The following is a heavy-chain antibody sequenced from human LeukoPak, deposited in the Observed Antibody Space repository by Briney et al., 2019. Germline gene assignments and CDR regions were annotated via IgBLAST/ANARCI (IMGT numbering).Heavy chain of an antibody. CDR1: GFTFSSYA. J-gene: IGHJ3*02. Sequence: PGGSLRLSCAASGFTFSSYAMSWVRQAPGKGLEWVSAISGSGGSTYYADSVKGRVTISRDNSKNTLYLQMNSLRAEDTAVYYCAKGGRRSRDAFDIWGQGTMVTVSS. V-gene: IGHV3-23*01. CDR2: ISGSGGST. CDR3: AKGGRRSRDAFDI. D-gene: IGHD4-17*01.